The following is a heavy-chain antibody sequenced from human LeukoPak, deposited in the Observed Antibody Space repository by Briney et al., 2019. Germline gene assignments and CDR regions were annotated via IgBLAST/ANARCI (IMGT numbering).Heavy chain of an antibody. D-gene: IGHD4-17*01. V-gene: IGHV3-23*01. CDR2: VSGSGGST. CDR1: GFTFRTYA. Sequence: GGSLRLSRAASGFTFRTYAMSWVRQAPGKGLEWVSTVSGSGGSTYYADSVKGRFTISRDNSKNTLYLQMNSPRADDTAVYYCAKSTTVTTTDGDCFDPWGQGTLVTVSS. CDR3: AKSTTVTTTDGDCFDP. J-gene: IGHJ5*02.